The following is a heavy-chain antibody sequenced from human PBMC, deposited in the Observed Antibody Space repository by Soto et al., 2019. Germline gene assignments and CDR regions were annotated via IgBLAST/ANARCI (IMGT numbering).Heavy chain of an antibody. CDR3: VRLPDLPVGNYYSIDY. J-gene: IGHJ4*02. Sequence: SETLSLTCTVSGGSISNNNYYWGWIRQPPGKGLEWIGSIYYSGSTYYSPSLNSRVTILVDTSKNQFSLKVSSVTAADTAVYYCVRLPDLPVGNYYSIDYWGQGALVTVSS. CDR2: IYYSGST. V-gene: IGHV4-39*01. D-gene: IGHD3-22*01. CDR1: GGSISNNNYY.